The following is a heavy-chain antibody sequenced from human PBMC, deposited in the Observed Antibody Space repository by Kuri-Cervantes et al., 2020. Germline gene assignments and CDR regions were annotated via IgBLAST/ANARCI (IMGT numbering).Heavy chain of an antibody. V-gene: IGHV4-39*01. CDR1: GGSISSGSYY. CDR3: ARLSVFGTPLDY. D-gene: IGHD3-10*02. Sequence: GSLRLSCTVSGGSISSGSYYWGWIRQPPGKGLEWIGSIYYSGSTYYNPSLKSRVTISVDTSKNQFSLKLSSVTAADTAVYYCARLSVFGTPLDYWGQGTLVTVSS. CDR2: IYYSGST. J-gene: IGHJ4*02.